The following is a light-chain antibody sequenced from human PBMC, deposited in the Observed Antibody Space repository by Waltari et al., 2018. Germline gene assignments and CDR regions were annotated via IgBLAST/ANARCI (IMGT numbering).Light chain of an antibody. Sequence: DIVMTQSPDSLAVSLGERATINCKSSQSVLYGHNNKNYLAWYQVKPGQPPKLLIYWTATRASGVPDRFSGSGSGTDFTLTISSLQAEDVALYCCQQYYNTPWTFGQGTQVDIK. V-gene: IGKV4-1*01. CDR3: QQYYNTPWT. J-gene: IGKJ1*01. CDR1: QSVLYGHNNKNY. CDR2: WTA.